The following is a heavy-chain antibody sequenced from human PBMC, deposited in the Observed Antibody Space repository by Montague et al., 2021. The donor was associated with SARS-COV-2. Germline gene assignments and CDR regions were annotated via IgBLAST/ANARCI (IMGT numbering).Heavy chain of an antibody. Sequence: ETLSLTCTVSGASISLNSHSWGWLRQPPGRGLEWITTVHNTGNSYHNSSLQSRVTISRDTSQRQVSLRLNSMTTADTAVYYCARLPTGFPNWFDTWGQGILVTVSS. CDR2: VHNTGNS. CDR3: ARLPTGFPNWFDT. V-gene: IGHV4-39*01. CDR1: GASISLNSHS. D-gene: IGHD3-9*01. J-gene: IGHJ5*02.